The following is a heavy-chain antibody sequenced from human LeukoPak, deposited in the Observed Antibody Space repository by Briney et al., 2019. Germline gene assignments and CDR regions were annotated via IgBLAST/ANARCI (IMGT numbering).Heavy chain of an antibody. CDR2: ISHSGGT. CDR3: TRENYVPDS. D-gene: IGHD3-10*02. CDR1: GGSISSGDYY. Sequence: SETLSLTCTVSGGSISSGDYYWSWIRQPPGKGLEWIAYISHSGGTYYNPSLKSRATISLDTSRNQFSLKLSSVTAADTAVYYCTRENYVPDSWGQGTLVTVSS. V-gene: IGHV4-30-4*01. J-gene: IGHJ5*02.